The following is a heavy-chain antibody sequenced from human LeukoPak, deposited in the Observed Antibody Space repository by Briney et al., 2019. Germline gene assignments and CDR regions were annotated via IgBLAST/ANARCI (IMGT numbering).Heavy chain of an antibody. J-gene: IGHJ6*03. V-gene: IGHV1-24*01. CDR2: FDPEDGET. CDR1: GYTLTELS. D-gene: IGHD2-15*01. Sequence: VASVKVSCKVSGYTLTELSMHWVRQAPGKGLEWMGGFDPEDGETIYAQKFQGRVTMTRNTSISTAYMELSSLRSEDTAVYYCARGREFIVVVVAATHHYYMDVWGKGTTVTISS. CDR3: ARGREFIVVVVAATHHYYMDV.